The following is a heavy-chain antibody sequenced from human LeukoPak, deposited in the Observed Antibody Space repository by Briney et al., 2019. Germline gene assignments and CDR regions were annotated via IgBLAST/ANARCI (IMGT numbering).Heavy chain of an antibody. CDR1: GFTFSSYE. CDR3: ARDTAYEGYSGSVGGYNY. V-gene: IGHV3-48*03. CDR2: IVSGGNTI. Sequence: GGSLRLSCAASGFTFSSYEMNWVRQAPGKGLEWVSYIVSGGNTIYYADSVKGRFTISRDNAKNSLSLKMNCLRAEDTAVYYCARDTAYEGYSGSVGGYNYWGQGTLVTVSS. D-gene: IGHD1-26*01. J-gene: IGHJ4*02.